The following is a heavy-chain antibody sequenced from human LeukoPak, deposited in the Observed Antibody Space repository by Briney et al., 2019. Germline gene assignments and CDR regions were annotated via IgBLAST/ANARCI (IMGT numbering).Heavy chain of an antibody. CDR2: ISSSSSYI. CDR1: GFTISSYS. D-gene: IGHD3-10*01. Sequence: GGTLRLYCAASGFTISSYSMNWVRQAPGKGLEWVSSISSSSSYIDYADSVKGRFTISRDNAKNSLYLQMNSLRAEDTAVYYCASRVWFGELLFPWGQGTLVTVPS. J-gene: IGHJ5*02. V-gene: IGHV3-21*01. CDR3: ASRVWFGELLFP.